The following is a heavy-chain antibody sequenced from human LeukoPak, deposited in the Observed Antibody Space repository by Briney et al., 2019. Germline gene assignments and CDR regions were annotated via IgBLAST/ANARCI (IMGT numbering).Heavy chain of an antibody. D-gene: IGHD2-21*01. V-gene: IGHV3-74*03. CDR3: ASTPPDRCSGYDCYPYFDY. Sequence: GGSLRLSCVSSAFTFSSQWMHWVRQVPVRRPMWVSGINSEGKSTAYADSVKGRFTISRDNARNTMYLQMSSLRAEDTAVYYCASTPPDRCSGYDCYPYFDYWGQGTLVTVSS. CDR2: INSEGKST. J-gene: IGHJ4*02. CDR1: AFTFSSQW.